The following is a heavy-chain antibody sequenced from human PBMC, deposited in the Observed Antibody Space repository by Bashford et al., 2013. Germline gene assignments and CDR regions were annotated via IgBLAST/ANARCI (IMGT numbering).Heavy chain of an antibody. D-gene: IGHD2-8*02. CDR2: IHTAGDT. J-gene: IGHJ4*02. Sequence: GSLRLSCAASGFTFSNYDIHWVRQAAGKGLEWVSAIHTAGDTYYLGSVKGRFTISRENAKNSLYLQMNSLRAGDTAVYYCARGSSPLAGVDTGLDYWGQGTLVTVSS. CDR3: ARGSSPLAGVDTGLDY. V-gene: IGHV3-13*01. CDR1: GFTFSNYD.